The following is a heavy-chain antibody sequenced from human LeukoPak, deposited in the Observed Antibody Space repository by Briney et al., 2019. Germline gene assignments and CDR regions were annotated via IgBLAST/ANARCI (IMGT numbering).Heavy chain of an antibody. J-gene: IGHJ4*02. CDR3: ARDRDGYNPPCDY. V-gene: IGHV3-21*01. Sequence: GGSLRLSCVASGFTFRTYAMSWVRQAPGKGLEWVSSISSSSSYIYYADSVKGRFTISRDNAKNSLYLQMNSLRAEDTAVYYCARDRDGYNPPCDYWGQGTLVTVSS. CDR2: ISSSSSYI. D-gene: IGHD5-24*01. CDR1: GFTFRTYA.